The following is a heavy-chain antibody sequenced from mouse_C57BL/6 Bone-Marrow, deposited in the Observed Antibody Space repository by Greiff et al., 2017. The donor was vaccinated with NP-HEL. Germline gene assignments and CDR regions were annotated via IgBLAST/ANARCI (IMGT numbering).Heavy chain of an antibody. CDR2: ISDGGSYT. V-gene: IGHV5-4*03. J-gene: IGHJ2*01. D-gene: IGHD2-4*01. Sequence: EVKLMESGGGLVKPGGSLKLSCAASGFTFSSYAMSWVRQTPEKRLEWVATISDGGSYTYYPDNVKGRFTISRDNSKNNLDLQKSHLKSEDTAMYYCARIYYDDDGTPCFDYWGQGTTLTVSS. CDR3: ARIYYDDDGTPCFDY. CDR1: GFTFSSYA.